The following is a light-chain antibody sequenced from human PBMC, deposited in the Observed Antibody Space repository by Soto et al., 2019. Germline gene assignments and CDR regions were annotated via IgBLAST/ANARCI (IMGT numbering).Light chain of an antibody. CDR1: QSVSSN. V-gene: IGKV3-15*01. CDR3: QQYNNWPPDRT. Sequence: EIVMTQSPATLSVSPGERATLSCRASQSVSSNLAWYQKKPGQSPRLLIYGASTRATGIPARFSGSWSGTEFTLTINSLQSEDFAIYFCQQYNNWPPDRTFGQGTKVEIK. J-gene: IGKJ1*01. CDR2: GAS.